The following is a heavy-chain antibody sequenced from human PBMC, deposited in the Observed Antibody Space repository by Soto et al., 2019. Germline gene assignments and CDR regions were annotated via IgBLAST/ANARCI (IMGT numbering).Heavy chain of an antibody. CDR3: ARGTMVRGVSPESYYYYYGMDV. D-gene: IGHD3-10*01. Sequence: KQLQTLSLTCAISGDRVSSNSAAWNWIRQSPSRGLEWLGRTYYRSKWYNDYAVSVKSRITINPDTSKNQFSLQLNSVTPEDTAVYYCARGTMVRGVSPESYYYYYGMDVWGQGTTVTVSS. CDR1: GDRVSSNSAA. V-gene: IGHV6-1*01. CDR2: TYYRSKWYN. J-gene: IGHJ6*02.